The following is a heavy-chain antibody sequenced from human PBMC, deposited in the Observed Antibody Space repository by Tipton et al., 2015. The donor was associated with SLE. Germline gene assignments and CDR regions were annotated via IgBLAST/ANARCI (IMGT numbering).Heavy chain of an antibody. Sequence: GLVKPSETLSLTCTVSGGSISSDYWTWIRQPPGKGLEWIGYIYHSGTTTYNPSLKSRVTISVPASKNQFSLSLSSVTAADTAVYYCARGDTYTGPLYFDSWGQGTLVTVSS. CDR1: GGSISSDY. V-gene: IGHV4-59*08. J-gene: IGHJ4*02. CDR3: ARGDTYTGPLYFDS. CDR2: IYHSGTT. D-gene: IGHD3-16*01.